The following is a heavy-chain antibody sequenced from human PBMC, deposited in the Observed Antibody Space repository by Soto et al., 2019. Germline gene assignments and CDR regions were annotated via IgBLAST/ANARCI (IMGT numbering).Heavy chain of an antibody. V-gene: IGHV4-34*01. D-gene: IGHD4-4*01. CDR2: INHSGST. J-gene: IGHJ4*02. CDR1: GGSFSCYY. Sequence: SETLSLTCAVYGGSFSCYYWSWIRQPPGKGLEWIGEINHSGSTNYNPSLKSRVTISVDTSKNQFSLKLSSVTAADTAVYYCARRQDTVTIGYWGQGTLVTVSS. CDR3: ARRQDTVTIGY.